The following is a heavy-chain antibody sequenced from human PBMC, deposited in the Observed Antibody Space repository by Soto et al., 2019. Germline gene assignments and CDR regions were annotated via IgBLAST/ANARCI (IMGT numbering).Heavy chain of an antibody. CDR2: INPDSGDT. J-gene: IGHJ5*01. Sequence: GASVKVSCKASGYTFSGYCIHWVRQAPGQGLEYMGWINPDSGDTNYAQKFQGWVTMARDTSISTAYMELSRLKSDDTAVYYCARAPRGQVRGYDWFDYWGQGTLVTVPS. CDR1: GYTFSGYC. V-gene: IGHV1-2*04. D-gene: IGHD2-15*01. CDR3: ARAPRGQVRGYDWFDY.